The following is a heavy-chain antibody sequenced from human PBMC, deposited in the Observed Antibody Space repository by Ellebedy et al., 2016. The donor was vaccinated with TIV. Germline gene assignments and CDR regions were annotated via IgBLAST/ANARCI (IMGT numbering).Heavy chain of an antibody. D-gene: IGHD2-2*01. CDR3: ARDSRGSSTSSPGGSYYYYYYMDV. CDR1: GYTFTGYY. Sequence: ASVKVSCXASGYTFTGYYVHWVRQAPGQGLEWMGWINPNSGGTNYAQKFQGRVTMTRDTSISTAYTELSRLRSDDTAVYYCARDSRGSSTSSPGGSYYYYYYMDVWGKGTTVTVSS. J-gene: IGHJ6*03. CDR2: INPNSGGT. V-gene: IGHV1-2*02.